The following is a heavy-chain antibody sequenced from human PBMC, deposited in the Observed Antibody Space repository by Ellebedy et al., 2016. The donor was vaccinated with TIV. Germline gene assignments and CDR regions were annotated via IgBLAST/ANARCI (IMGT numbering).Heavy chain of an antibody. J-gene: IGHJ4*02. V-gene: IGHV3-73*01. D-gene: IGHD3-22*01. CDR2: IRSKANGYAT. Sequence: GGSLRLSCAASGFTFSGSAMHWVRQASGKGLEWVGRIRSKANGYATAYAASVRGRFTISRDDSKNTAYLQMNSLKTEDTAVYYCTSYYYDSSDFFRFDYWGQGTLVTVSS. CDR1: GFTFSGSA. CDR3: TSYYYDSSDFFRFDY.